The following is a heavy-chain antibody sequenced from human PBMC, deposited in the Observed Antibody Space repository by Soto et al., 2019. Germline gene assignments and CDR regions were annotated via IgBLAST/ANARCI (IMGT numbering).Heavy chain of an antibody. V-gene: IGHV3-53*01. J-gene: IGHJ6*02. D-gene: IGHD2-2*01. Sequence: PGGSLRLSCAASGFSFSTYGMHWVRQDPGKGLEWVSIIYIGGSTYYADSVKGRFTISRDNSKNTLYLQMNSLRAEDTAVYYCAREVVVVPAATTASYYYNMDVWGQGTTVTVSS. CDR2: IYIGGST. CDR3: AREVVVVPAATTASYYYNMDV. CDR1: GFSFSTYG.